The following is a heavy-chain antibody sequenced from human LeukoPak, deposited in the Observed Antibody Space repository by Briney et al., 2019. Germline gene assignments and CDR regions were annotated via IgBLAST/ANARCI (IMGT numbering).Heavy chain of an antibody. Sequence: GGSLRLSCAASGFTFNNYAMSWVRQVPGKGLEWVSAIGDYGGHIYYADSVKGRFTISRDNSKNTVHLQMNRLRADDTAIYYCVREPAITGIAHSCGLGTLVAVSS. CDR2: IGDYGGHI. V-gene: IGHV3-23*01. D-gene: IGHD1-20*01. J-gene: IGHJ1*01. CDR3: VREPAITGIAHS. CDR1: GFTFNNYA.